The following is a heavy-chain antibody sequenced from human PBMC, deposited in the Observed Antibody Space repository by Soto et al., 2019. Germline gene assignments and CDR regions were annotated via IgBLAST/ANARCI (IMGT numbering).Heavy chain of an antibody. J-gene: IGHJ6*02. CDR3: ERALLRGHREYYFGMDV. V-gene: IGHV4-59*01. D-gene: IGHD3-10*01. Sequence: SETLSLTCTVSGGSISSYYWTWIRQPPGKGLEWIASFYYTGSADYNPSLKSRITGSVASSRTQFSLRLRSVTAADSAVYYCERALLRGHREYYFGMDVWGQGATVTVSS. CDR1: GGSISSYY. CDR2: FYYTGSA.